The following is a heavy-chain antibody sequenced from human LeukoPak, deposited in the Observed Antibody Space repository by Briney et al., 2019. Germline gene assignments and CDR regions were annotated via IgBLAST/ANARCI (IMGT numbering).Heavy chain of an antibody. D-gene: IGHD3-3*01. CDR1: GFTFSSYS. V-gene: IGHV3-21*01. CDR3: ARDGEITIFGVGDFDY. J-gene: IGHJ4*02. CDR2: VSSSSSYI. Sequence: PGGSLRLSCAASGFTFSSYSMNWARQAPGKGLEWVSSVSSSSSYIYYADSVKGRFTISRDNAKNSLYLQMNSLRAEDTAVYYCARDGEITIFGVGDFDYWGQGTLVTVSS.